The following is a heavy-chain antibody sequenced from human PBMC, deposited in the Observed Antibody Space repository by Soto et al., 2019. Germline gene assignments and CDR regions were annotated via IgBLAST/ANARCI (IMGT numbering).Heavy chain of an antibody. CDR2: VGVSGATT. V-gene: IGHV3-23*01. Sequence: EVQLLESGGNLVQPGGSLRLSCAASGFTFSSYAMSWVRQAPGKGLEWVSTVGVSGATTYYTDSVKGRFTISRDNSNNTLFLQMHSLRAQDTAIYYCAQFRAGLGSQTDSWGQGTLVTVSS. CDR3: AQFRAGLGSQTDS. CDR1: GFTFSSYA. J-gene: IGHJ4*02. D-gene: IGHD3-10*01.